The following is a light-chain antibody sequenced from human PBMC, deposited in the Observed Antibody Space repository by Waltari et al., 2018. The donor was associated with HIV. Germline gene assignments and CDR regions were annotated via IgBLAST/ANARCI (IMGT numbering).Light chain of an antibody. CDR3: QKYNSALT. V-gene: IGKV1-27*01. CDR2: AAS. J-gene: IGKJ4*01. CDR1: QGVYNY. Sequence: QMTQSPSSLSAFVGDRVNITCRASQGVYNYLAWYQQKPGKPLNLLLYAASISQSVVPSRFIGSGSGTDFTLTITSLQPEDVATYYCQKYNSALTFGGGTKVEV.